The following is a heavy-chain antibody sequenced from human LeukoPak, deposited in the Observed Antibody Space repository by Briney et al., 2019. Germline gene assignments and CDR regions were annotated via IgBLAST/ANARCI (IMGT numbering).Heavy chain of an antibody. CDR3: ANRLEAAAGTGYEYFQH. D-gene: IGHD6-13*01. Sequence: GGSLRLSCAASKFTFSTFSMSWVRQAPGKGLERVSSISGSGGYTYYADSVKGRFTISRDNSKNTLFLQMNSLRAEDTAVYYCANRLEAAAGTGYEYFQHWGQGTLVTVSS. CDR2: ISGSGGYT. J-gene: IGHJ1*01. V-gene: IGHV3-23*01. CDR1: KFTFSTFS.